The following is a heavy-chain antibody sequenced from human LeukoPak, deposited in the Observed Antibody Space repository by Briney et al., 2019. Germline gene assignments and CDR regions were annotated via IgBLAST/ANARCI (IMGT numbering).Heavy chain of an antibody. CDR3: AKQAYDSPRTDFDY. CDR2: IYSGGST. Sequence: GGSLRLSCSASGFTFSSSAMTWVRQAPGKGLQWVSVIYSGGSTYYADSVKGRFTISRDNSKNTLHLQMNSLRAEDTAIYYCAKQAYDSPRTDFDYWGQGTLVTVSS. D-gene: IGHD3-22*01. J-gene: IGHJ4*02. V-gene: IGHV3-23*03. CDR1: GFTFSSSA.